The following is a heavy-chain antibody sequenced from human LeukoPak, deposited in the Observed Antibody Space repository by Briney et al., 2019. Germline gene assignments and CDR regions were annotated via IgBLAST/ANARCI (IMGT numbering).Heavy chain of an antibody. D-gene: IGHD6-13*01. Sequence: GGSLRLSCAASGFTFDDYGMHWVRQAPGKGLEWVSGISWNSGTIGYADSVKGRFTISRDNAKNSLYLQVNSLRAEDTALYYCAKEAAALDYWGQGTLVTVSS. CDR3: AKEAAALDY. CDR2: ISWNSGTI. V-gene: IGHV3-9*01. J-gene: IGHJ4*02. CDR1: GFTFDDYG.